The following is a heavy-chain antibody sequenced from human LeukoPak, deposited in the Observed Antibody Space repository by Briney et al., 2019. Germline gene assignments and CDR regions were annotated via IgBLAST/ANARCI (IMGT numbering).Heavy chain of an antibody. Sequence: ASVKVSCKASGYTFTSYGISWVRQAPGQRLEWMGWISAYNGHTNYTQKLQGRVTMTTDTSTSIAYMELRSLRSDDTAVYFCVRDGHRLYDYYYYYMDVWGKGTTVTVSS. CDR2: ISAYNGHT. D-gene: IGHD2-2*02. J-gene: IGHJ6*03. V-gene: IGHV1-18*01. CDR1: GYTFTSYG. CDR3: VRDGHRLYDYYYYYMDV.